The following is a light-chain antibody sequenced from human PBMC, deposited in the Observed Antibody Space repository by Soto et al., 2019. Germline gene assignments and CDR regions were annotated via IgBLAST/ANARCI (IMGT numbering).Light chain of an antibody. V-gene: IGLV1-40*01. Sequence: QSVLTQPPSVSGAPGQRVTISCTGSRSNIGAGFDVHWYQQLPGTAPKLLISANSDRPSGVPDRFSGSKSGTSASLAITGLQDEDDADYYRQSYDSRLSAVFGGGTQLTVL. CDR1: RSNIGAGFD. CDR2: ANS. J-gene: IGLJ3*02. CDR3: QSYDSRLSAV.